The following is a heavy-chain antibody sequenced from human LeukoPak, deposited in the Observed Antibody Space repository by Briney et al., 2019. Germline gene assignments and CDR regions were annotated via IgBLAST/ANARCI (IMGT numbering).Heavy chain of an antibody. Sequence: LETLSLTSTVSGGSISSYYWSSIRQPPGKGLGRIWYIYYSGSTHSNPSPKSRVTPSVDTSKFQFSLKLSSVTAADTAVYYCARTSYGSGSYHTGTWDWGQGTLVTVSS. CDR2: IYYSGST. CDR3: ARTSYGSGSYHTGTWD. J-gene: IGHJ4*02. D-gene: IGHD3-10*01. V-gene: IGHV4-59*01. CDR1: GGSISSYY.